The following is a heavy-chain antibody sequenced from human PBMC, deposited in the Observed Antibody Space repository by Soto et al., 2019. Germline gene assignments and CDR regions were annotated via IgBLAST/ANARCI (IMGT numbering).Heavy chain of an antibody. CDR2: IYYSGTT. J-gene: IGHJ4*02. V-gene: IGHV4-59*08. CDR3: ARLGGYYQALDS. CDR1: GGSINDYY. Sequence: PSETLSLTCTVSGGSINDYYWSWIRQPPGKGLDWIGYIYYSGTTTYNPSVKSRVTISVDTSNNQFSLKLSSVTAADTAVYYCARLGGYYQALDSWGQGTLVTVS. D-gene: IGHD3-22*01.